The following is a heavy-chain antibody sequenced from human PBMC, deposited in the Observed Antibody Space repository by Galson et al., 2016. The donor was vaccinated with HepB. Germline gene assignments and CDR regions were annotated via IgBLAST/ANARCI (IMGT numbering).Heavy chain of an antibody. J-gene: IGHJ4*02. CDR3: VSLDDGSGTYHAGPFDY. V-gene: IGHV3-9*01. Sequence: SLRLSCAASGFSFDDYAMHWVRQGPGKGLEWVSGISWNGDILDYADSVKGRFTISRDNSKNTLYLQMSSLRAEDTAVYYCVSLDDGSGTYHAGPFDYWGQGTLVTVSS. CDR2: ISWNGDIL. CDR1: GFSFDDYA. D-gene: IGHD3-22*01.